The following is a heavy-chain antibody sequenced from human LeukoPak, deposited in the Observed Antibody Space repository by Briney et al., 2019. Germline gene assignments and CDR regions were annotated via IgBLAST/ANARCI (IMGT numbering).Heavy chain of an antibody. CDR3: ARDYYYYDILTGYDY. J-gene: IGHJ4*02. CDR1: GFTFSSYS. CDR2: ISSSSSYI. Sequence: GGSLRLSCSASGFTFSSYSMNWVRQAPGKGLEWVSSISSSSSYIYYADSVKGRFTISRDNAKNSLYLQMNSLRAEDTAVYYCARDYYYYDILTGYDYWGQGTLVTVSS. D-gene: IGHD3-9*01. V-gene: IGHV3-21*01.